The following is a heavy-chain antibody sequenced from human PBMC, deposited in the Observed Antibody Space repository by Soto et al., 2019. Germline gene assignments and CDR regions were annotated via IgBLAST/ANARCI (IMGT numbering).Heavy chain of an antibody. CDR1: GGSISSGGYY. D-gene: IGHD2-2*01. V-gene: IGHV4-31*03. CDR3: ARFDIVVVPAAMRGPSGMDV. J-gene: IGHJ6*02. CDR2: IYYSGST. Sequence: QVQLQESGPALVKPSQTLSLTCTVSGGSISSGGYYWSWIRQYPGKGMEWIGYIYYSGSTYYNPSLKSRVTISVDTSKNQFSLKLSSVTAADTAVYYCARFDIVVVPAAMRGPSGMDVWGQGTTVTVSS.